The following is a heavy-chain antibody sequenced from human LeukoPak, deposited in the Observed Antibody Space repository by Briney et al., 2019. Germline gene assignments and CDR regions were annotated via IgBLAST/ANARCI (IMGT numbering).Heavy chain of an antibody. CDR3: AREYCSGGSCSYSPYGMDV. CDR1: GYTFTSYA. Sequence: ASVKVSCKASGYTFTSYAMHWVCQAPGQRLEWMGWINAGNGNTKYSQKFQGRVTITRDTSASTAYMELSSLRSEDTAVYYCAREYCSGGSCSYSPYGMDVWGQGTTVTVSS. V-gene: IGHV1-3*01. J-gene: IGHJ6*02. D-gene: IGHD2-15*01. CDR2: INAGNGNT.